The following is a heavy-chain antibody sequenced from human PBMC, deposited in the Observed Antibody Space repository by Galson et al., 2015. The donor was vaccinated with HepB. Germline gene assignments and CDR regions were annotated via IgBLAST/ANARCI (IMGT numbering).Heavy chain of an antibody. CDR1: GFTFSGSA. Sequence: SLRLSCAASGFTFSGSAMHWVRQASGKGLEWVGRIRDKANSYATAYAASVQGRFTVSRDDSENTAYLRMNSLKTEDTAVYYCTRHLPALNYYMDVWGKGTTVTVSS. J-gene: IGHJ6*03. CDR2: IRDKANSYAT. V-gene: IGHV3-73*01. CDR3: TRHLPALNYYMDV.